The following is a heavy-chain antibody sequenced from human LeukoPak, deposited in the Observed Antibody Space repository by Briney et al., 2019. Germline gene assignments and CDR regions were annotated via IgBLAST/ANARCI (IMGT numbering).Heavy chain of an antibody. Sequence: GGSLRLSCAASGFTFSSYAMSWVRQAPGKGLEWVSAISGSGGSTYYADPVKGRFTISRDNSKNTLYLQMNSLRAEDTAVYYCAKELFVTGVISWYFDYWGQGTLVTVSS. D-gene: IGHD3-16*02. CDR3: AKELFVTGVISWYFDY. CDR2: ISGSGGST. J-gene: IGHJ4*02. CDR1: GFTFSSYA. V-gene: IGHV3-23*01.